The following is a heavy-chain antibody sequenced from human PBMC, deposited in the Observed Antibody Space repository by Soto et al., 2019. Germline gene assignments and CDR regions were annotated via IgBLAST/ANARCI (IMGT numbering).Heavy chain of an antibody. CDR1: GFTFSSYA. CDR2: ISGSVGST. Sequence: GGSLRLSCAASGFTFSSYAMSWVRQAPGKGLEWVSAISGSVGSTYYADSVKGRFTISRDNSKNTLYLQMNSLRAEDTAVYYCAKGPKDYYDSSANLGPFDYWGQGTLVTVSS. V-gene: IGHV3-23*01. CDR3: AKGPKDYYDSSANLGPFDY. D-gene: IGHD3-22*01. J-gene: IGHJ4*02.